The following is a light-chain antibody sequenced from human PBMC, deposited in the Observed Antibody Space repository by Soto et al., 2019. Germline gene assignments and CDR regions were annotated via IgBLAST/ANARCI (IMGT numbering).Light chain of an antibody. CDR1: QSISSY. CDR2: LGS. J-gene: IGKJ2*01. V-gene: IGKV2-28*01. Sequence: MTQSPSSLSASVGDRVTITCRASQSISSYLDWYLQKPGQSPQLLIYLGSNRASGVPDRFSGSGSGTDFTLKISRVEAEDVGVYYCMQVLQTPYTFGQGTRLEIK. CDR3: MQVLQTPYT.